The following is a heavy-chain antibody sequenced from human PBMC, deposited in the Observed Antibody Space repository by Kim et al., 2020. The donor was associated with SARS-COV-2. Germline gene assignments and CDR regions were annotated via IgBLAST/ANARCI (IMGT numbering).Heavy chain of an antibody. V-gene: IGHV6-1*01. J-gene: IGHJ6*02. Sequence: AVSVKSRITINPDTSKNQFSLQLNSVTPEDTAVYYCARAEQQLWGYGMDVWGQGTTVTVSS. CDR3: ARAEQQLWGYGMDV. D-gene: IGHD6-13*01.